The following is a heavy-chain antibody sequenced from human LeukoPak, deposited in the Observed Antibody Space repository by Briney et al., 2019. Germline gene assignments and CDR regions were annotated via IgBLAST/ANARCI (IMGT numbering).Heavy chain of an antibody. CDR3: ARDSDKFDSSGYYPDAFDI. V-gene: IGHV3-48*03. Sequence: GGSLRLSWAASGLTFSSYEMNWVRQAPGKGLEWVSYISSSGRRIYYADSVKGRFTISRDNAKKSLYLQMHSLRAEDTAVYYCARDSDKFDSSGYYPDAFDIWGQGTMVTVSS. CDR2: ISSSGRRI. J-gene: IGHJ3*02. D-gene: IGHD3-22*01. CDR1: GLTFSSYE.